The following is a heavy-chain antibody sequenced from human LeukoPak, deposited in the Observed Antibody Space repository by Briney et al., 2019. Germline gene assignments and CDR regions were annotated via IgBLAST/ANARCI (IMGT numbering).Heavy chain of an antibody. D-gene: IGHD3-10*01. CDR2: ISSSGSTI. CDR1: GFTFSSYE. CDR3: ARVPITMVRGVPRPDY. J-gene: IGHJ4*02. V-gene: IGHV3-48*03. Sequence: GGSLRLSCAASGFTFSSYEMNWVRQAPGKGLEWVSYISSSGSTIYYADSVKGRFTISRDNAKNSLYLQMNSVRAEDTAVYYCARVPITMVRGVPRPDYWGQGTLVTVSS.